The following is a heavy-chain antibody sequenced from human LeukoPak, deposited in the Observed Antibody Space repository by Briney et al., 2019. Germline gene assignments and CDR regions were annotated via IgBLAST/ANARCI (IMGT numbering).Heavy chain of an antibody. CDR3: ARDDSLRGHVMVFAV. CDR1: GFSIDTYE. D-gene: IGHD2-8*01. CDR2: TSLSGNIV. Sequence: GGSLRLSCSASGFSIDTYEMIWVRQAPGKGLEWLAYTSLSGNIVYYADSVKGRFTISRDNGKNSLYLQLNSLRDEDTALYYCARDDSLRGHVMVFAVWGQGTLVTVSS. V-gene: IGHV3-48*03. J-gene: IGHJ1*01.